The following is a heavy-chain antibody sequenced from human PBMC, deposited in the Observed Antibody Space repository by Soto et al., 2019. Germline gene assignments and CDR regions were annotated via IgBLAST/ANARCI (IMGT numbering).Heavy chain of an antibody. CDR3: TRVWLYSGYDPRYSYSPFMAV. V-gene: IGHV1-8*01. J-gene: IGHJ6*03. CDR2: MNPNSGNT. Sequence: GASVKASCKASGYTFTSYDINWVRQATGQGIEWMGWMNPNSGNTSYAQKFQGRVTMTRNTSISTAYMEPSSLRSEDTAVYYYTRVWLYSGYDPRYSYSPFMAVWR. CDR1: GYTFTSYD. D-gene: IGHD5-12*01.